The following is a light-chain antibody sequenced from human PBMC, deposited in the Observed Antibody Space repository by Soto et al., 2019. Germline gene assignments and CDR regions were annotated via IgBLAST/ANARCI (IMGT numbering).Light chain of an antibody. CDR3: MQGSQWPYT. J-gene: IGKJ2*01. Sequence: DVVMTQSPLSLPVTLGQPASISCRSSESLVYSDGNTYLSWFQQRPGQSPRRLIYKVSNRDSVVPERFSGSGSGTAFTLKISRVEAEDVGVYYCMQGSQWPYTTGQGTKLEIK. V-gene: IGKV2-30*01. CDR1: ESLVYSDGNTY. CDR2: KVS.